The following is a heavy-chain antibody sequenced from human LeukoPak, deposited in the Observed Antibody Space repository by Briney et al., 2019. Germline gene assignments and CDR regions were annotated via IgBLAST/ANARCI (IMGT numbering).Heavy chain of an antibody. CDR3: ARGQYSYGFLGRDYFDY. CDR1: GFTFSSYW. D-gene: IGHD5-18*01. V-gene: IGHV3-7*03. Sequence: GGSLRLSCAASGFTFSSYWMNWARQAPGKGLEWVASINHNGNVNYYVDSVKGRFTISRDNAKNSLYLQMSNLRAEDTAVYYCARGQYSYGFLGRDYFDYWGQGTLVTVSS. J-gene: IGHJ4*02. CDR2: INHNGNVN.